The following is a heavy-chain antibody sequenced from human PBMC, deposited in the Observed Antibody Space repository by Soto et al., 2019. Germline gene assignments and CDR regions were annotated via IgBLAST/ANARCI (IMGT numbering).Heavy chain of an antibody. Sequence: EVQLVESGGGLVKPGGSLRLSCAASGFTFSSYSMNWVRQAPGKGLEWVSSISSSSSYIYYADSVKGRFTISRDNAKNSLYLQMNSLRAEDTAVYYCARCMVRGVLEFDPWGQGTLVTVSS. CDR1: GFTFSSYS. V-gene: IGHV3-21*01. D-gene: IGHD3-10*01. J-gene: IGHJ5*02. CDR2: ISSSSSYI. CDR3: ARCMVRGVLEFDP.